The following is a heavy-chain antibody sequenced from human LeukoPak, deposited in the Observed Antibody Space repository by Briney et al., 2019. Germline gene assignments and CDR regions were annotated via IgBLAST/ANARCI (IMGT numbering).Heavy chain of an antibody. V-gene: IGHV3-74*01. Sequence: GGSLRLSCAASGFTFSSYWMHWVRQAPGKGLVWVSRINTDGSSTNYADSVKGRFTISRDNAKNTLYLQMNSLRAEDTAVYYCARQYYHDSSGYPFDYWGQGTLVTVSS. J-gene: IGHJ4*02. CDR2: INTDGSST. CDR1: GFTFSSYW. D-gene: IGHD3-22*01. CDR3: ARQYYHDSSGYPFDY.